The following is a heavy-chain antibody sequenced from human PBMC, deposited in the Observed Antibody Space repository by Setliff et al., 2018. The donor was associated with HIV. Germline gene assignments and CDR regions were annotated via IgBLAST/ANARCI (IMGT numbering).Heavy chain of an antibody. J-gene: IGHJ5*01. CDR2: IYPDDSAT. Sequence: PGESLKISCKGFGYSFSDNWIGWVRQMPGKGLEWMGIIYPDDSATRYSPPFQGQVTISADKSINTAYLRWRSLRASDTAIYFCAKHGFERKSPYNWFDSWGQGTLVTVSS. CDR3: AKHGFERKSPYNWFDS. CDR1: GYSFSDNW. D-gene: IGHD3-16*01. V-gene: IGHV5-51*01.